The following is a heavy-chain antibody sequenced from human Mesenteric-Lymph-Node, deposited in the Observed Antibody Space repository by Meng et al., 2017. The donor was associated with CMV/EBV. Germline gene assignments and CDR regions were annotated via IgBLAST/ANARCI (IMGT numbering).Heavy chain of an antibody. CDR3: ATRNCSSTSCYPDY. CDR2: IWYDGSNK. D-gene: IGHD2-2*01. Sequence: LSLTCAASGFTFSSYGMHWVRQAPGKGLEWVAVIWYDGSNKYYADSVKGRFTISRDNSKNTLYLQMNSLRAEDTAVYYCATRNCSSTSCYPDYWGQGTLVTVSS. J-gene: IGHJ4*02. V-gene: IGHV3-33*01. CDR1: GFTFSSYG.